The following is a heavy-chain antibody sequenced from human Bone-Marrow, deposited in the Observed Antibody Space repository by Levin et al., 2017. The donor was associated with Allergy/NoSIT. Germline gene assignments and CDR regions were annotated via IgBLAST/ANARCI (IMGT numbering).Heavy chain of an antibody. CDR1: GYTLNDLA. CDR2: FVPEEGET. V-gene: IGHV1-24*01. Sequence: GGSLRLSCKVSGYTLNDLAMHWVRQAPGKGLEWMGGFVPEEGETIYAQKLQGRLTMTEDTSTDTAYMEMSSLRSEDTAVYYCATGSPGVVVAAEVALFVEYLHHWGQGTLVIVSS. CDR3: ATGSPGVVVAAEVALFVEYLHH. D-gene: IGHD2-15*01. J-gene: IGHJ1*01.